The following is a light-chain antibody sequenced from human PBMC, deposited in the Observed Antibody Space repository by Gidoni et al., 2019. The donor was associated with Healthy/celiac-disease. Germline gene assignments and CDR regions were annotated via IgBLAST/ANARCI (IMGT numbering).Light chain of an antibody. J-gene: IGKJ4*01. CDR2: DAS. V-gene: IGKV3-11*01. CDR1: QSVSSY. CDR3: QQRSNWPPQGLT. Sequence: EIVLTQSPATLSLSPGERATLSCRASQSVSSYLAWYQQKPGQAPRLLIYDASNRATGTPARFSGSGSGTDFTLTISSLEPEDFAVYYCQQRSNWPPQGLTFGGGTKVEIK.